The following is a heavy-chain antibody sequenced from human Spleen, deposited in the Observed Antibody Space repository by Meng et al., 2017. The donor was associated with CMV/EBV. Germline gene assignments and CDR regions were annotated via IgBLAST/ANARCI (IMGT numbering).Heavy chain of an antibody. CDR1: GYSISSGYY. D-gene: IGHD2-2*01. J-gene: IGHJ6*02. CDR2: IYHSGST. Sequence: SETLSLTCTVSGYSISSGYYWGWVRQPPGKGLEWIGSIYHSGSTYYNPSLKSRVTISVDTSKNQFSLKLSSVTAADTAVYYCARIVPVRYYYYGMDVWGQGTTVTVSS. CDR3: ARIVPVRYYYYGMDV. V-gene: IGHV4-38-2*02.